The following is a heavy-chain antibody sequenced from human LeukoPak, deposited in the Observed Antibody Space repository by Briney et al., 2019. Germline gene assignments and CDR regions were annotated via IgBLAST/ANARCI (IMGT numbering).Heavy chain of an antibody. CDR2: IYYSGST. CDR3: ARSGGWYSVYHFDY. Sequence: SETLSLTCTVSGGSISSYYWSWIRQPPGKGLEWIGYIYYSGSTNYNPSLKSRVTISVDTSKNQFSLKLSSVTAADTAVYYCARSGGWYSVYHFDYWGQGTLVTVSS. CDR1: GGSISSYY. V-gene: IGHV4-59*01. J-gene: IGHJ4*02. D-gene: IGHD2-15*01.